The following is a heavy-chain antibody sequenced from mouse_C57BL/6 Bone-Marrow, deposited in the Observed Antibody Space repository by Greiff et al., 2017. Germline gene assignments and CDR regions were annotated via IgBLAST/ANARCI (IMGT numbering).Heavy chain of an antibody. CDR1: GYSITSGYY. D-gene: IGHD2-1*01. J-gene: IGHJ3*01. CDR2: ISYDGSN. V-gene: IGHV3-6*01. CDR3: ASYYGNYGGFAY. Sequence: EVQLQESGPGLVKPSQSLYLTCSVTGYSITSGYYWNWNRQFPGNKLEWMGYISYDGSNKYNPSLKNRISITRDTSKNQFFLKLNSVTTEDTAAYYCASYYGNYGGFAYWGQGTWVTVSA.